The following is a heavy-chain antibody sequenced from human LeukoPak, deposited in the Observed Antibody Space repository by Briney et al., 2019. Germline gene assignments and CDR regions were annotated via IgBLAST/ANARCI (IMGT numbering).Heavy chain of an antibody. CDR1: GGSISSYF. Sequence: MSLETLSLTCTVSGGSISSYFWAWIRQPPGKGLEWIGTIYYYGGTYYNPSLESRVTLSVDTSKNQFSLKLSSVTAADMAVFYCVYGSPIRRAFDIWGQGTMVTVSS. D-gene: IGHD3-10*01. CDR3: VYGSPIRRAFDI. V-gene: IGHV4-39*07. CDR2: IYYYGGT. J-gene: IGHJ3*02.